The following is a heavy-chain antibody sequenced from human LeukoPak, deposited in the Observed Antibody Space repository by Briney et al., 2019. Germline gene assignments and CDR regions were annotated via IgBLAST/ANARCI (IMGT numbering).Heavy chain of an antibody. V-gene: IGHV4-61*02. D-gene: IGHD3-3*01. CDR2: IYPSGST. Sequence: SETLSLTCTVSGGSISSGSYYWSWIRQPAGKGLEWIGRIYPSGSTNYNPSLKSRVTISVDTSKNQFSLKLSSVTAADTAVYYCARGNYDFWSGYSNDYWGQGTLVTVSS. CDR1: GGSISSGSYY. J-gene: IGHJ4*02. CDR3: ARGNYDFWSGYSNDY.